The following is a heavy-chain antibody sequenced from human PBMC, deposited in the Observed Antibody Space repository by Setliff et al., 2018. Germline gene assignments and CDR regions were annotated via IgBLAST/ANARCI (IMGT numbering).Heavy chain of an antibody. Sequence: PGGSLRLSCAASGFTFSSYWMHWVRQAPGKGLEWVSMISGSAQTTYYADSVKGRFTISRDNAQNSLHLQMNSLRPEDSAVYFCAGGRTTWRNGLDAFEIWGQGTVVTVSS. J-gene: IGHJ3*02. CDR3: AGGRTTWRNGLDAFEI. D-gene: IGHD4-4*01. V-gene: IGHV3-48*04. CDR2: ISGSAQTT. CDR1: GFTFSSYW.